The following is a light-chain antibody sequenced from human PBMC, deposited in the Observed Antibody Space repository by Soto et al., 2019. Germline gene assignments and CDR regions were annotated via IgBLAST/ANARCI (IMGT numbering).Light chain of an antibody. CDR3: ASHTTTNTRV. CDR1: SSDVGAYDY. Sequence: QSALTQPASVSGSPGQSIAISCTGTSSDVGAYDYVSWYQQHPDRAPRLVIYEVSNRPSGVSNRFSGSKSVNTATLTISGLQAEDEADYYCASHTTTNTRVFGTGTKV. J-gene: IGLJ1*01. CDR2: EVS. V-gene: IGLV2-14*03.